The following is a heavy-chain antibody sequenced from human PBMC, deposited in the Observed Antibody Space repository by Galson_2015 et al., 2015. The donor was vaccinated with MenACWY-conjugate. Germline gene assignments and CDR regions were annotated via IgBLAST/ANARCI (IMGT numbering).Heavy chain of an antibody. CDR3: ARRSGWTNDAFDI. D-gene: IGHD6-19*01. Sequence: SVKVSCKASGYTFTSYGISWVRQAPGQGLEWIGWINAYNGNINYAQKFQGRVTMTTDTSTSTAYMELRSLRSDDTAVYYCARRSGWTNDAFDIWGQGTMRTVSS. J-gene: IGHJ3*02. CDR2: INAYNGNI. CDR1: GYTFTSYG. V-gene: IGHV1-18*01.